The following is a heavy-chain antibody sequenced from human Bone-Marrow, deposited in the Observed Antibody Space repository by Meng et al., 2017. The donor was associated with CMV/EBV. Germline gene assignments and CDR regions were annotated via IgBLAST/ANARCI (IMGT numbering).Heavy chain of an antibody. D-gene: IGHD2-2*03. CDR3: ARRRIYGYCSSTSGSTETYYYYYGMDV. V-gene: IGHV3-48*04. CDR2: ISSSSSTI. CDR1: GFTFSSYS. Sequence: GESLKISCAASGFTFSSYSMNWFRQAPGKGLEWVSYISSSSSTIYYADSVKGRFTISRDNAKNSLYLQMNSLRAEDTAVYYCARRRIYGYCSSTSGSTETYYYYYGMDVWGQGTTVTVSS. J-gene: IGHJ6*02.